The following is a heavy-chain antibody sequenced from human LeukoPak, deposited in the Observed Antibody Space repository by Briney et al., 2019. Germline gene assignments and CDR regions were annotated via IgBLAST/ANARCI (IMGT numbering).Heavy chain of an antibody. D-gene: IGHD5-18*01. CDR3: ARDPNTAMVHSVYYYYGMDV. CDR1: GFTFSSNW. CDR2: IKPDGSAE. Sequence: GGSLRLSCATSGFTFSSNWMSWVRHAPGRGLEWVANIKPDGSAEYYAASVKGRFTVSRDNAKNSLYLQMNSLRVEDTAVYYCARDPNTAMVHSVYYYYGMDVWGQGTTVTVSS. V-gene: IGHV3-7*03. J-gene: IGHJ6*02.